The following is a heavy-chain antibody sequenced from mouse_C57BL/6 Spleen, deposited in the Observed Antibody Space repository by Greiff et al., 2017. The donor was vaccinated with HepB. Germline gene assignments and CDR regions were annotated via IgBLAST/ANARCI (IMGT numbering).Heavy chain of an antibody. V-gene: IGHV5-16*01. CDR2: INYDGSST. CDR1: GFTFSDYY. D-gene: IGHD1-1*01. J-gene: IGHJ1*03. Sequence: EVKLVESEGGLVQPGSSMKLSCTASGFTFSDYYMAWVRQVPEKGLEWVANINYDGSSTYYLDSLKSRFIISRDNAKNILYLQMSSLKSEDTATYYCARDGSSGYFDVWGTGTTVTVSS. CDR3: ARDGSSGYFDV.